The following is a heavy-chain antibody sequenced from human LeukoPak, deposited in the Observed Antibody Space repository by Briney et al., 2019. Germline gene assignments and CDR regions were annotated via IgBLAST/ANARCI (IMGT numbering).Heavy chain of an antibody. CDR1: GFTFTNHW. J-gene: IGHJ4*02. CDR2: VNGDGSST. V-gene: IGHV3-74*01. D-gene: IGHD6-19*01. Sequence: PGGSLRLSCAASGFTFTNHWMHWVRQAPGKGLMWVSRVNGDGSSTSYADSVEGRFTISRDNAKNTVYLQMNNLRVEDSAVYYCTRTGDSTGYTYHYDYWGQGTLVTVSS. CDR3: TRTGDSTGYTYHYDY.